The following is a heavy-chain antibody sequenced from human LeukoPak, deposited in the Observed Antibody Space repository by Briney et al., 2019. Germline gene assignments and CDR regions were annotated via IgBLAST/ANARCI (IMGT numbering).Heavy chain of an antibody. J-gene: IGHJ6*03. CDR2: IYTSGST. Sequence: SQTLSLTFTVSGGSISSGSYYWSWIRQPAGKGLEWIGRIYTSGSTNYNPSLTHQVTISVDTSKNQFSLKLSSVTAADTAVYYCARDPVVVPAAKNYYYYYMDVWGKGTTVTVSS. V-gene: IGHV4-61*02. CDR3: ARDPVVVPAAKNYYYYYMDV. CDR1: GGSISSGSYY. D-gene: IGHD2-2*01.